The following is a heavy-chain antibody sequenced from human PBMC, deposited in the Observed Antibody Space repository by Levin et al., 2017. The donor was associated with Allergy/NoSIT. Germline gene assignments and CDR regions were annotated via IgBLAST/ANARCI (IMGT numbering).Heavy chain of an antibody. V-gene: IGHV3-11*01. J-gene: IGHJ4*02. CDR3: AKGRPFSSSYFDY. D-gene: IGHD3-10*01. CDR2: ISSSCSTI. Sequence: GESLKISCAASGFTFSDYYMSWIRQAPGKGLEWVSYISSSCSTIYYADSVKGRFTISRDNARNSLYLQMNSVRAEDTAVYYCAKGRPFSSSYFDYWGQGTLVTVSS. CDR1: GFTFSDYY.